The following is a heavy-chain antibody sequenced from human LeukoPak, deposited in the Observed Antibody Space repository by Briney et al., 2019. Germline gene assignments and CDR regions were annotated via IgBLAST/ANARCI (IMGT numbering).Heavy chain of an antibody. CDR3: ARDLLEKYCSSTSCYPYNYYYYGMDV. J-gene: IGHJ6*02. D-gene: IGHD2-2*01. CDR2: IIPILGIA. Sequence: ASVKVSCKASGGTFSSYAISWVRQAPGQGLGWMGRIIPILGIANYAQKFQGRVTITADKSTSTAYMGLSSLGSEDTAVYYCARDLLEKYCSSTSCYPYNYYYYGMDVWGQGTTVTVSS. V-gene: IGHV1-69*04. CDR1: GGTFSSYA.